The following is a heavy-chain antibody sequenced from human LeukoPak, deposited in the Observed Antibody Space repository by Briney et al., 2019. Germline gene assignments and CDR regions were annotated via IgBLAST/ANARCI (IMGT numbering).Heavy chain of an antibody. Sequence: SETLSLTCTVSGDSISSGDYYWNWVRQSPGKGLEWIGCIHERGSLHYTPSLKSRVTISVDRSKNLFSLKLTSVTAADTAVYYCARLGSKYGSGSYYEDWGQGTLVTVSS. V-gene: IGHV4-30-2*06. CDR1: GDSISSGDYY. CDR2: IHERGSL. J-gene: IGHJ4*02. D-gene: IGHD3-10*01. CDR3: ARLGSKYGSGSYYED.